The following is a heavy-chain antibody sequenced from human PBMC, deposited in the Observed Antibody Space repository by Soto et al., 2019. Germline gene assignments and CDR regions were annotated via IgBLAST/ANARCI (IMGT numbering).Heavy chain of an antibody. CDR1: GLTISGKKY. V-gene: IGHV3-53*01. D-gene: IGHD1-1*01. CDR3: ATWHEREHAYDV. J-gene: IGHJ3*01. CDR2: LYDVDGS. Sequence: ESGGGLIQPGESLRLSCAAFGLTISGKKYVAWVRQAPGKGLEWVSALYDVDGSFYADSVKGRFTTSSDSSKTTVYLQMNDPRPDDTAVYYCATWHEREHAYDVWGQGTTVTVSS.